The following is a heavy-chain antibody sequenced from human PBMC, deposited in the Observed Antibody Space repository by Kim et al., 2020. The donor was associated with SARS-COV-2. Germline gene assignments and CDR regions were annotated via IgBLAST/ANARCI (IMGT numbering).Heavy chain of an antibody. D-gene: IGHD3-3*01. CDR3: ARLETYYDFWSGYLGNY. CDR2: IYYSGST. J-gene: IGHJ4*02. V-gene: IGHV4-39*01. CDR1: GGSISSSSYY. Sequence: SETLSLTCTVSGGSISSSSYYWGWIRQPPGKGLEWIGSIYYSGSTYYNPSVKSRVTISVDTSKNQFSLKLSSVTAADTAVYYCARLETYYDFWSGYLGNYWGQGTLVTVSS.